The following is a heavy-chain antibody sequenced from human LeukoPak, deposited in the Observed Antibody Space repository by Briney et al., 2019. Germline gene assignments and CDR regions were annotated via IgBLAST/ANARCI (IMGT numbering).Heavy chain of an antibody. CDR2: ISSSGSTI. CDR1: GFTFSDYY. V-gene: IGHV3-11*01. CDR3: ASPSLGYGSGSYIDAFDI. Sequence: GGSLRLSCAASGFTFSDYYMSWIRQAPGKGLEWVSYISSSGSTIYYADSVKGRFTISRDNAENSLNLQMNSLRAEDTAVYYCASPSLGYGSGSYIDAFDIWGQGTMVTVSS. D-gene: IGHD3-10*01. J-gene: IGHJ3*02.